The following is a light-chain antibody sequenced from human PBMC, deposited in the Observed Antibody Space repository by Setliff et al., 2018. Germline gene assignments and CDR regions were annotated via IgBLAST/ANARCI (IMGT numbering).Light chain of an antibody. V-gene: IGLV2-14*03. Sequence: QSALAQPASVSGSPGQSITISCTGTSNDIGHSRYVSWYQQHPGKVPQLIIYDVSIRPSGVSDRFSAHKSGNTASLSISGLQIEDEGYYYCASYTSITTGVFGTGTKVTVL. CDR2: DVS. J-gene: IGLJ1*01. CDR1: SNDIGHSRY. CDR3: ASYTSITTGV.